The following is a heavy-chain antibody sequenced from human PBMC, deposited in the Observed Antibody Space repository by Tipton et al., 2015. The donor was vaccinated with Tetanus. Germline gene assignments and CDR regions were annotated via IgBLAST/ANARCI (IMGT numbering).Heavy chain of an antibody. CDR1: GGSINSYY. Sequence: TLSLTCTVSGGSINSYYWSWIRQPPGKGLEWIGYIYYSGSTNYNPSLRSRVTISVDTSKNQFSLKLSSVTAADTAVYYCARIRQVGKPGPFFDYWGQGTLVTASS. CDR3: ARIRQVGKPGPFFDY. J-gene: IGHJ4*02. CDR2: IYYSGST. D-gene: IGHD7-27*01. V-gene: IGHV4-59*01.